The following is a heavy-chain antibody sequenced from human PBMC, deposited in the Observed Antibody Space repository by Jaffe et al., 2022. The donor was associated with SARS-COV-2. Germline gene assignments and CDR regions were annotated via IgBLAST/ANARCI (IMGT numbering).Heavy chain of an antibody. CDR1: GGSISSSSYY. J-gene: IGHJ4*02. CDR3: ARGGYSSSSLPRPLTN. V-gene: IGHV4-39*01. CDR2: IYYSGST. D-gene: IGHD6-6*01. Sequence: QLQLQESGPGLVKPSETLSLTCTVSGGSISSSSYYWGWIRQPPGKGLEWIGSIYYSGSTYYNPSLKSRVTISVDTSKNQFSLKLSSVTAADTAVYYCARGGYSSSSLPRPLTNWGQGTLVTVSS.